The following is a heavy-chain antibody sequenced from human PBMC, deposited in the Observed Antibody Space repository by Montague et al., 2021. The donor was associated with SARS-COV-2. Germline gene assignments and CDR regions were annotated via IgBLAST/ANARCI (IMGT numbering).Heavy chain of an antibody. J-gene: IGHJ6*02. V-gene: IGHV4-34*01. Sequence: SETLSLTCAVYGGSLSGYYWSWIRQPPGEGLARIAEISHSGSTSYNPSLKSRVTISVDTSKNQFSLKLSSATAADTAVYYCVRVPYRLLFVPRYYGMDVWGQGTTVTVSS. D-gene: IGHD2-2*01. CDR3: VRVPYRLLFVPRYYGMDV. CDR2: ISHSGST. CDR1: GGSLSGYY.